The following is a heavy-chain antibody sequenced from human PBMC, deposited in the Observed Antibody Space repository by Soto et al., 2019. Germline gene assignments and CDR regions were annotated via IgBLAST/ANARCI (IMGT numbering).Heavy chain of an antibody. V-gene: IGHV3-30*03. CDR1: GFPFTSYG. D-gene: IGHD3-10*01. CDR2: ISDDGSGK. J-gene: IGHJ4*02. CDR3: VGGQYYFDY. Sequence: QVQLVESGGGVVQPGRSLRLSCAASGFPFTSYGMHWVREGPDKGLEWVAIISDDGSGKYYADSVKGRFTISRDNSKNTLYLQMNSLRPEDTALYYCVGGQYYFDYRGQGTLVIVSS.